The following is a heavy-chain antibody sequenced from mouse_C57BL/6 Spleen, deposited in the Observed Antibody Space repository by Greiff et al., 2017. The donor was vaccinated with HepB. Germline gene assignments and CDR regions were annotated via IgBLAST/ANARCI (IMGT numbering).Heavy chain of an antibody. Sequence: VQLQQPGAELVKPGASVKMSCKASGYTFTSYWITWVKQRPGHGLEWIGDISPGSGSTNYNEKFKSKATLTVDTSSSPADLQLSSLTSEDSAVYYCARAQATWAWFAYWGQGTLVTVSA. CDR1: GYTFTSYW. D-gene: IGHD3-2*02. V-gene: IGHV1-55*01. J-gene: IGHJ3*01. CDR3: ARAQATWAWFAY. CDR2: ISPGSGST.